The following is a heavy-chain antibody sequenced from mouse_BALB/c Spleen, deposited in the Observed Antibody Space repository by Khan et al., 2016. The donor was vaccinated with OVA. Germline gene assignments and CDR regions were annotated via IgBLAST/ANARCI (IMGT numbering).Heavy chain of an antibody. V-gene: IGHV3-2*02. D-gene: IGHD1-1*01. J-gene: IGHJ2*01. CDR3: ARVYGGDFDY. Sequence: VQLKESGPGLVKPSQSLSLTCTVTGYSITSDYAWNWIRQLPGNKLEWMGFISYSGNTNYNPSLKSRISITRDTSKNQFFLQLNSVTTEDTARYYCARVYGGDFDYWGQGTTLTVSS. CDR2: ISYSGNT. CDR1: GYSITSDYA.